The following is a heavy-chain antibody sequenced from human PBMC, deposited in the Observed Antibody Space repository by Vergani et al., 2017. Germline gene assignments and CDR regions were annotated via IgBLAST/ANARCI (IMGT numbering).Heavy chain of an antibody. CDR3: ARVTRIAALPGPTYYYYYMDV. V-gene: IGHV3-33*01. CDR1: GFTFNQYG. D-gene: IGHD6-6*01. Sequence: QVQLVESGGGVVQPGRSLRLSCAASGFTFNQYGMHWVRQAPGKGLEWVAVTWYDGNNKQYADSVKGRFTISRDNSKSTMYLQMNSLRDEDTGVYYCARVTRIAALPGPTYYYYYMDVWGKGTTVTVSS. J-gene: IGHJ6*03. CDR2: TWYDGNNK.